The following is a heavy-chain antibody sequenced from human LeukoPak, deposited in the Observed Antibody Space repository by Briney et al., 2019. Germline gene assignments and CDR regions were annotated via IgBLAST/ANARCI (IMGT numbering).Heavy chain of an antibody. V-gene: IGHV4-4*07. D-gene: IGHD6-13*01. CDR2: IYTSGST. J-gene: IGHJ4*02. CDR1: GGSISSYY. CDR3: ARRGRGTATGTGFFDY. Sequence: SETLSLTCTVSGGSISSYYWSWIRQPAGKGLEWIGRIYTSGSTNYNPSLQSRVTISVDASKNQFSLKLSSVTAADTAVYYCARRGRGTATGTGFFDYWGQGTLVTVSS.